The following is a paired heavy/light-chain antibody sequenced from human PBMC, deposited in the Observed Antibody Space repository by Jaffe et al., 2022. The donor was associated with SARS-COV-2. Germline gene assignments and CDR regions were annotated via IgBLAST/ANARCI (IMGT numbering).Light chain of an antibody. Sequence: DIVMTQSPLSLPVTPGEPASISCRSSQSLLHSNGYNYLDWYLQKPGQSPQLLIYLGSNRASGVPDRFSGSGSGTDFTLKISRVEAEDVGVYYCMQALQTPIFTFGPGTKVDIK. J-gene: IGKJ3*01. CDR2: LGS. V-gene: IGKV2-28*01. CDR3: MQALQTPIFT. CDR1: QSLLHSNGYNY.
Heavy chain of an antibody. Sequence: QVQLVQSGAEVKKPGASVKVSCKASGYTFTSYGISWVRQAPGQGLEWMGWISAYNGNTNYAQKLQGRVTMTTDTSTSTAYMELRSLRSDDTAVYYCARLRITMVRGVNYYYYGMDVWGQGTTVTVSS. CDR3: ARLRITMVRGVNYYYYGMDV. CDR1: GYTFTSYG. CDR2: ISAYNGNT. D-gene: IGHD3-10*01. V-gene: IGHV1-18*01. J-gene: IGHJ6*02.